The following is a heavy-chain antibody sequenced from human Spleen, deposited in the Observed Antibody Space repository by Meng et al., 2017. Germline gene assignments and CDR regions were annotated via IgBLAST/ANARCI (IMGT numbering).Heavy chain of an antibody. D-gene: IGHD6-19*01. CDR2: ISSSGGGT. CDR1: GFTFSSYA. CDR3: AKARDSSGSRGGGFDY. V-gene: IGHV3-23*01. Sequence: GESLKISCAASGFTFSSYATSWVRQAPGKGLEWVLAISSSGGGTYYADSVKGRFTISRDNSKNTLDLQMSSLRVEDTAVYFCAKARDSSGSRGGGFDYWGQGTLVTVSS. J-gene: IGHJ4*02.